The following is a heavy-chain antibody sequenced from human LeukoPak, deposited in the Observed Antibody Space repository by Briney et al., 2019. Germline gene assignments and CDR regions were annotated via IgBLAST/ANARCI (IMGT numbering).Heavy chain of an antibody. CDR3: AKDPSDSSGYYFDY. CDR2: ISGSGGNT. CDR1: GFTFSSYA. V-gene: IGHV3-23*01. Sequence: GGSLRLSCAASGFTFSSYAMSWVRQAPGKGLEWVSAISGSGGNTYYADSVKGRFTISRDNSKNTLYLQMNSLRAEDTAVYYCAKDPSDSSGYYFDYWGQGTLVTVSS. D-gene: IGHD3-22*01. J-gene: IGHJ4*02.